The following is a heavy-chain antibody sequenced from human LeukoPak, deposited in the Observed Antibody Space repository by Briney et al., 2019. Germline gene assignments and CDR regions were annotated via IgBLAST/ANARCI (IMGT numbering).Heavy chain of an antibody. CDR3: ARDGGGVVVVVAATTGTGMDV. V-gene: IGHV3-21*01. J-gene: IGHJ6*04. D-gene: IGHD2-15*01. CDR2: ISSSSSYI. Sequence: PGGSLRLSCAASGFTFSSYSMNWVRQAPGKGLEWVSSISSSSSYIYYADSVKGRFTISRDNAKNSLYLQMNSLRAEDTAVYYCARDGGGVVVVVAATTGTGMDVWGKGTTDTVSS. CDR1: GFTFSSYS.